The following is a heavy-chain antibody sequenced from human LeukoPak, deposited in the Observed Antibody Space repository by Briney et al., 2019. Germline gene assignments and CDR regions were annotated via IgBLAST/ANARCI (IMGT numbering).Heavy chain of an antibody. CDR1: GFTFSSYV. CDR3: AKAGYCSSTSCYNWFDP. D-gene: IGHD2-2*03. Sequence: GGSLRLSCAASGFTFSSYVMNWVRQAPGKGLEWVSAISGSGGSTYYADSVKGRFTISRDNSKNTLYLQMNSLRAEDTAVYYCAKAGYCSSTSCYNWFDPWGQGTLVTVSS. J-gene: IGHJ5*02. V-gene: IGHV3-23*01. CDR2: ISGSGGST.